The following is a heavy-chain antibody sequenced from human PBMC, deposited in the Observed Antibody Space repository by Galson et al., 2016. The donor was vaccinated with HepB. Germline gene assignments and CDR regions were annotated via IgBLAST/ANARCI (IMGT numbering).Heavy chain of an antibody. CDR2: ISYDGSKE. CDR3: AKELGDDY. Sequence: SLRLSCAASGFTFSSYGMNWVRQAPGKGLEWVAVISYDGSKEYYADSAKGRFTISRDNSKTTLYLQMNSLRAEDTAVYYGAKELGDDYWGQGTLVIVSS. J-gene: IGHJ4*02. V-gene: IGHV3-30*18. CDR1: GFTFSSYG. D-gene: IGHD3-10*01.